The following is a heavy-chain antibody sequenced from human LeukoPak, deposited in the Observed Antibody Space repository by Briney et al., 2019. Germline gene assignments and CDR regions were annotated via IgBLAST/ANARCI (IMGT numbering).Heavy chain of an antibody. Sequence: ASVKVSCKVSGYTLTELSMHWVRQAPGKGLEWMGGFDPEDGETIYAQKFQGRVTMTEDTSTDTAYMELSSLRAEDTAVYYCAKLQGGSGWTAVLAFDIWGQGTMVTVSS. CDR2: FDPEDGET. J-gene: IGHJ3*02. CDR3: AKLQGGSGWTAVLAFDI. V-gene: IGHV1-24*01. CDR1: GYTLTELS. D-gene: IGHD6-19*01.